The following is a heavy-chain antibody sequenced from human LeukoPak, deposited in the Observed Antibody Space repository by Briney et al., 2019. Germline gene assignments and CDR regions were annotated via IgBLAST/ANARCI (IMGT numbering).Heavy chain of an antibody. CDR3: ARRLKNSTGWTFDY. CDR2: IYRGDSGT. V-gene: IGHV5-51*03. CDR1: GYSFNSYW. J-gene: IGHJ4*02. Sequence: PGESLKISCKGSGYSFNSYWIGWVRQTPGKGLEWMGIIYRGDSGTRYSPSFQGQVTISADKSINTAYLQWSSLKASDTAIYYCARRLKNSTGWTFDYWGQGTLVTVSS. D-gene: IGHD6-19*01.